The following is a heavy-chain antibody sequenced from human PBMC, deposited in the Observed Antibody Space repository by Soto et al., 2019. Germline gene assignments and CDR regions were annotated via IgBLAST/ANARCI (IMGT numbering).Heavy chain of an antibody. V-gene: IGHV1-3*01. CDR2: INAGNGNT. CDR3: ARAPTGISNGYYRGKWFDP. D-gene: IGHD3-9*01. CDR1: GYTFTTYG. Sequence: ASVKVSCKASGYTFTTYGMHWVRQAPGQRLEWMGWINAGNGNTKYSQKFQRRVTVTRDTSATTAYMELSSLRSEGTAVYYCARAPTGISNGYYRGKWFDPWGQGTLAPVPP. J-gene: IGHJ5*02.